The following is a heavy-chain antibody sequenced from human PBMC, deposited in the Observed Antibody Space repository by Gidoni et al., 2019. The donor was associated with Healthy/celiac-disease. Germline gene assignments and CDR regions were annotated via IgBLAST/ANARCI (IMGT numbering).Heavy chain of an antibody. CDR2: ISSSGSTI. Sequence: PGKGLEWVSYISSSGSTIYYADSVKGRFTISRDNAKNSLYLQMNSLRAEDTAVYYCARDTTFCSGGSCYPYWGQGTLVTVSS. D-gene: IGHD2-15*01. V-gene: IGHV3-11*01. J-gene: IGHJ4*02. CDR3: ARDTTFCSGGSCYPY.